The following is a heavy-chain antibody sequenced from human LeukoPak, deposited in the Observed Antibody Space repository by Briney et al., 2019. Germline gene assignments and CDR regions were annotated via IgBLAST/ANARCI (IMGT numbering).Heavy chain of an antibody. CDR2: IYYSGST. CDR3: AREGYEPPYGSGIDY. D-gene: IGHD3-10*01. J-gene: IGHJ4*02. CDR1: GVSISSGGYY. V-gene: IGHV4-31*03. Sequence: SQTLSLTCTVSGVSISSGGYYWSWIRQHPGKGLEGIGYIYYSGSTYYNPSLKSRVTISVDTSKNQFSLKLSSVTAADTAVYYCAREGYEPPYGSGIDYWGQGTLVTVSS.